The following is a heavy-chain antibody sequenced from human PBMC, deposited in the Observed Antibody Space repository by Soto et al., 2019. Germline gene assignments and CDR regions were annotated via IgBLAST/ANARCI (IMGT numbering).Heavy chain of an antibody. Sequence: PSETLSITCAFYGGSFSGYYWNWIRQPRGKGLEWTPEVNHSGSTNSNPSLKSRVSISLDTSKNQFSLKLSSVTAADTAVYYCARATAPVLRSLEWSTIITHYFDFWGQGTMVTVSS. CDR1: GGSFSGYY. CDR2: VNHSGST. D-gene: IGHD3-3*01. CDR3: ARATAPVLRSLEWSTIITHYFDF. J-gene: IGHJ4*02. V-gene: IGHV4-34*01.